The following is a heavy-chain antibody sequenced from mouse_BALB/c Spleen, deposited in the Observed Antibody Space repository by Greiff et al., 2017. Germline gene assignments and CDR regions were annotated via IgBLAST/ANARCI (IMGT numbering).Heavy chain of an antibody. CDR2: ISSGGSYT. V-gene: IGHV5-9-4*01. CDR3: ARDRDGNHYFDY. Sequence: DVMLVESGGGLVKPGGSLKLSCAASGFTFSSYAMSWVRQSPEKRLEWVAEISSGGSYTYYPDTVTGRFTISRDNAKNTLYLEMSSLRSEDTAMYYCARDRDGNHYFDYWGQGTTLTVSS. D-gene: IGHD2-1*01. J-gene: IGHJ2*01. CDR1: GFTFSSYA.